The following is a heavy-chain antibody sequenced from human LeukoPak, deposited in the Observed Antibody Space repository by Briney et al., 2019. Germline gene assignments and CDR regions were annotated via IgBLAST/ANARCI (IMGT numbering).Heavy chain of an antibody. Sequence: GASVKVSCKASGYTFTGYYMHWVRQAPGQGLEWMGWINPNSGGTNYAQKFQGRVTMTRDTSISTAYMELSRLRSDDTAVYFCARDMGGSGDNWFDPWGQGTLVTVSS. CDR3: ARDMGGSGDNWFDP. D-gene: IGHD3-16*01. CDR1: GYTFTGYY. J-gene: IGHJ5*02. V-gene: IGHV1-2*02. CDR2: INPNSGGT.